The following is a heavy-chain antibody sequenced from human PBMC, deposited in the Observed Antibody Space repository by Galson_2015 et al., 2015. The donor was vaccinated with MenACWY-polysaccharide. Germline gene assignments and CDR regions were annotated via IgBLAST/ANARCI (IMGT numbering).Heavy chain of an antibody. CDR3: ARVEKYSGSYYILH. CDR1: GYSISSGYY. D-gene: IGHD1-26*01. J-gene: IGHJ4*02. Sequence: SETLSLTCAVSGYSISSGYYWGWIRQPPGKGLEWIGSIYHSGSTYYNPSLKSRVTISVDTSKNQFSLKLSSVTAADTAVCYCARVEKYSGSYYILHWGQGTLVTVSS. CDR2: IYHSGST. V-gene: IGHV4-38-2*01.